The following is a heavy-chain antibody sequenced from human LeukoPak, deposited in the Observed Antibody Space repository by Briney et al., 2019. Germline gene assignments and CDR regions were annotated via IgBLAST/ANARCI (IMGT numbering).Heavy chain of an antibody. D-gene: IGHD3-10*01. Sequence: PGGSLRLSCAASGFTFSSYAMSWVRQAPGKGLELVSGISGSGGTTYYADSVKGRFTISRDNSKNTLYLQMNSLRAEDTAVYYCAKLRGSGSSDYWGQGTLVTVSS. J-gene: IGHJ4*02. CDR2: ISGSGGTT. CDR3: AKLRGSGSSDY. V-gene: IGHV3-23*01. CDR1: GFTFSSYA.